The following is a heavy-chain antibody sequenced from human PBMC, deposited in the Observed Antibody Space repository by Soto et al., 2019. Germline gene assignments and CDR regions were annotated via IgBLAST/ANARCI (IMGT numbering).Heavy chain of an antibody. V-gene: IGHV3-33*01. CDR3: ASLYYYGSGTPDY. CDR2: IWYDGSNK. CDR1: GFTFSSYG. D-gene: IGHD3-10*01. Sequence: QVQLVESGGGVVQPGRSLRLSCAASGFTFSSYGMHWVRQAPGEGLEWVAVIWYDGSNKYYADSVKCRFTISRDNSKNTLYLQMNSLRAEDTAVYYCASLYYYGSGTPDYWGQGTLGTVSS. J-gene: IGHJ4*02.